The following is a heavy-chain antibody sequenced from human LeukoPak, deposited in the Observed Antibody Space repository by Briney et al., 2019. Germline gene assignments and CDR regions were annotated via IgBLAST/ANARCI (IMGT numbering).Heavy chain of an antibody. CDR3: AKEGQGVPCFDY. J-gene: IGHJ4*02. D-gene: IGHD3-10*01. V-gene: IGHV3-23*01. CDR1: GFTFNSYA. Sequence: GGSLRLSCAASGFTFNSYAMTWVRQAPGKGLEWVSSITGSGGSTYYVDSEKGRFTISRDNSKNTLYLQMNSLRAEDTAVYYCAKEGQGVPCFDYWGQGTLVTVSS. CDR2: ITGSGGST.